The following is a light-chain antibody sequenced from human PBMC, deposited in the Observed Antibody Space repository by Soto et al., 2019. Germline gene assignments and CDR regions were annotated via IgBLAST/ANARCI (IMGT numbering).Light chain of an antibody. J-gene: IGKJ1*01. CDR3: QQYNSYST. CDR1: QSIISL. CDR2: DAS. V-gene: IGKV1-5*01. Sequence: DIQMTQSPSTLSASVGDRVTITCRASQSIISLVAWYQQKPGKAPKLLIYDASSLESGVPSRFSGSGSGTEFTLTISSLQPDDFATYYCQQYNSYSTFGQGTKVDI.